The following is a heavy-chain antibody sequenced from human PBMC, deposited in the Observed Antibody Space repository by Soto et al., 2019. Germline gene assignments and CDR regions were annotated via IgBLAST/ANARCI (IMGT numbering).Heavy chain of an antibody. D-gene: IGHD2-8*01. CDR1: GFTCSSYG. Sequence: SLRLSCAESGFTCSSYGMHWVRQAPGKGLEWVAVIWYDGSNKYYADSVKGRFTISRDNSKNTLYLQMNSLTSEDTAVYYCARRRGSNGWFDLWGQGTLVTVSS. CDR2: IWYDGSNK. V-gene: IGHV3-33*01. CDR3: ARRRGSNGWFDL. J-gene: IGHJ5*02.